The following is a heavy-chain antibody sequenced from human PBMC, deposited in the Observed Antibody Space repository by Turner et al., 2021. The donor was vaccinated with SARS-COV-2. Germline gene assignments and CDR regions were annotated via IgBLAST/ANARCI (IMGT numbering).Heavy chain of an antibody. V-gene: IGHV1-2*02. Sequence: QVQLVQSGAEVKKPGASVKVSCKASGYTFTGYYMHWVRQAPGQGLEWMGWINPNSGGTNYAQKFQGRVTMTRDMSISTAYMELSRLRSDDTAVYYCTRSIVVVPAAISYWGQGTLVTVSS. CDR1: GYTFTGYY. CDR3: TRSIVVVPAAISY. D-gene: IGHD2-2*02. J-gene: IGHJ4*02. CDR2: INPNSGGT.